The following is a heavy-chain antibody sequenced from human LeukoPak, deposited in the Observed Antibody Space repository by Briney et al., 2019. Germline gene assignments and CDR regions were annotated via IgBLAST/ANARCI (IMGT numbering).Heavy chain of an antibody. CDR1: GGTSSSYA. Sequence: ASVKVSCKASGGTSSSYAISWVRQAPGQGLEWMGGIIPIFGTANYAQKFQGRVTITTDESTSTAYMELSSRRSEDTAVYFCARVIWDTAMVTFDYYYYMDVWGKGTTVTVSS. D-gene: IGHD5-18*01. CDR3: ARVIWDTAMVTFDYYYYMDV. CDR2: IIPIFGTA. V-gene: IGHV1-69*05. J-gene: IGHJ6*03.